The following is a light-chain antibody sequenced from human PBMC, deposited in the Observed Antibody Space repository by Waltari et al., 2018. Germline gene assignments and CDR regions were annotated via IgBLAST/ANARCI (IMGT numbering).Light chain of an antibody. CDR3: QQRSSWPLLT. CDR1: QSVSSY. CDR2: DAS. V-gene: IGKV3-11*01. J-gene: IGKJ4*01. Sequence: EIVLAQSPATLSLSPGERATLSCRTSQSVSSYLAWFQQKPGQAPRLLIYDASNRATGIPARFSGSGSETDFTLTISSLEPEYSAVYYCQQRSSWPLLTFGGGTKVEIK.